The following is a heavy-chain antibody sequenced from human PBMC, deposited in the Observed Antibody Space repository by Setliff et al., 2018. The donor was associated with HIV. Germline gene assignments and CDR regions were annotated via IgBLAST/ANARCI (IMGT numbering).Heavy chain of an antibody. J-gene: IGHJ4*02. CDR3: TKDHLSGWASDC. Sequence: GESLKISCAASGFTFSSYSMNWVRQAPGKGLEWVSSISSSGTYIYYADSVKGRFTISRDNAKNSVYLQMNSLRVEDTAMYYCTKDHLSGWASDCWGQGTLVTVSS. CDR1: GFTFSSYS. CDR2: ISSSGTYI. D-gene: IGHD6-19*01. V-gene: IGHV3-21*01.